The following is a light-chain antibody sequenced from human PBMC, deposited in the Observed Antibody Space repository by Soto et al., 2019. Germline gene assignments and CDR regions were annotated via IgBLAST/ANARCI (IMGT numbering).Light chain of an antibody. CDR2: DAS. J-gene: IGKJ3*01. V-gene: IGKV3-11*01. CDR1: QSAGNY. CDR3: QHRRT. Sequence: EVVLTQSPATLSLSPGERATLSCRASQSAGNYLAWYQQKPGQAPRLLIYDASNRATGIPARFSGSGSGTDFTLTISNLEPEDFAVYYCQHRRTFGPGTKVDIK.